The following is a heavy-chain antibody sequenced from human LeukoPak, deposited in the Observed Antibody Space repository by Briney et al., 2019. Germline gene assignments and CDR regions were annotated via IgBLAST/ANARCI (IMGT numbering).Heavy chain of an antibody. Sequence: GGSLRLSCAASGFTFSSYSMNWVRQAPGKGLEWVSYISSISSSTIYYADSVKGRFTISRDNAKNSLYLQMNSLRAEDTAVYYCARVVITMVRGVPDYWGQGTLVTVSS. J-gene: IGHJ4*02. D-gene: IGHD3-10*01. CDR2: ISSISSSTI. CDR1: GFTFSSYS. CDR3: ARVVITMVRGVPDY. V-gene: IGHV3-48*01.